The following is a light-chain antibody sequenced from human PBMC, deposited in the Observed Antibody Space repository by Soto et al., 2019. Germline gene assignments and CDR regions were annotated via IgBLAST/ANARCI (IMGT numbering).Light chain of an antibody. V-gene: IGKV1-9*01. Sequence: DIQLTQSPSLLSASVGDRVTITCRASQGIRRYLAWYEQKPGKAPKLLIYGASTLQSGVPSRFSGSGSGTEFTLTISSLQPEDFATYYCQLLKIYPITFGQGTRLEIK. J-gene: IGKJ5*01. CDR2: GAS. CDR1: QGIRRY. CDR3: QLLKIYPIT.